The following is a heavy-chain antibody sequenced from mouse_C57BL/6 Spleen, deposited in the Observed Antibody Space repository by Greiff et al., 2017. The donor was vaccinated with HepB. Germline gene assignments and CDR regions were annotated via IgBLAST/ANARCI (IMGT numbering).Heavy chain of an antibody. CDR2: IYWDDDK. V-gene: IGHV8-12*01. J-gene: IGHJ4*01. CDR1: GFSLSTSGMG. D-gene: IGHD1-1*01. CDR3: ARNYGSSKYYAMDY. Sequence: ESGPGILQSSQTLSLTCSFSGFSLSTSGMGVSWIRQPSGKGLEWLAHIYWDDDKRYNPSLKSRLTISKDTSRNQVFLKITSVDTADTATYYCARNYGSSKYYAMDYWGQGTSVTVSS.